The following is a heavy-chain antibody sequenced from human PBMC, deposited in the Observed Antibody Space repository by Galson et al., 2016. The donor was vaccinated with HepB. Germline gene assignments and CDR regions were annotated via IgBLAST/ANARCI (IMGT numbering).Heavy chain of an antibody. CDR3: ARDGGYYGMDV. J-gene: IGHJ6*02. CDR1: GFTVSRND. CDR2: IYSGAST. Sequence: SLRLSCAASGFTVSRNDMSWVRQAPGKGLEWVSVIYSGASTYYADSVKGRFTISRDSSKNTLYLQMHSLRAEGTAVYYCARDGGYYGMDVWAKGPRSPSP. V-gene: IGHV3-53*01.